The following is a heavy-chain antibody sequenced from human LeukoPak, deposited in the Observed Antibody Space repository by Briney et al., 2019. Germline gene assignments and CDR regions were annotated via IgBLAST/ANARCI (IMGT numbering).Heavy chain of an antibody. V-gene: IGHV3-7*01. CDR2: INQGGSVR. CDR3: AKLLGDVTTFDY. D-gene: IGHD4-17*01. J-gene: IGHJ4*02. Sequence: PGESLRLSCGASGFSFSTSWVTWVRQPPGKGLEWVASINQGGSVRHYVDSVKGRFTISRDNSKNSLSLQMSSLRAEDTAVYYCAKLLGDVTTFDYWDQGALVTVSS. CDR1: GFSFSTSW.